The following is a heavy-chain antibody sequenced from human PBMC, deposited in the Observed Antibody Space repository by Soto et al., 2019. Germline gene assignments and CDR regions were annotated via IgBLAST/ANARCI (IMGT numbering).Heavy chain of an antibody. CDR2: IYWDDDE. CDR1: GFSLNTDGEG. Sequence: ITWKESGPTQVKPTQTLTLTCSFSGFSLNTDGEGVGWVRQPPGEALKGLALIYWDDDERYSPSLKTRLTITKDPAKNQVVFIMTNMDPVDTATYYCAHSRNLITEDAQVGDFDYWGQGTLVTVSS. CDR3: AHSRNLITEDAQVGDFDY. J-gene: IGHJ4*02. V-gene: IGHV2-5*02. D-gene: IGHD3-10*01.